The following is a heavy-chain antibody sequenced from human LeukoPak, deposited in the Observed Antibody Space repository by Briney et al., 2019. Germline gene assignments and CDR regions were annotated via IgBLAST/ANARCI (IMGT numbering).Heavy chain of an antibody. CDR2: ISYDGSNK. D-gene: IGHD5-18*01. CDR1: GFTFSSYA. J-gene: IGHJ6*02. Sequence: GGSLRLSCAASGFTFSSYAMHWVRQAPGKGLEWVAVISYDGSNKYYADSVKGRFTISRDNSKNTLYLQMNSLRAEDTAVYYCAGYPPDTAMVKDYYYGMDVWGRGTTVTVSS. V-gene: IGHV3-30-3*01. CDR3: AGYPPDTAMVKDYYYGMDV.